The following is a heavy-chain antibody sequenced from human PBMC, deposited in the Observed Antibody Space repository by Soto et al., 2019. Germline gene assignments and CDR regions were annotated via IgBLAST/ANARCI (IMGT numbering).Heavy chain of an antibody. CDR1: GFTFRDYW. D-gene: IGHD3-10*01. CDR2: IKTDGSEK. CDR3: ASSMGRGGNDY. J-gene: IGHJ4*02. Sequence: EVQLVESGGGLVQPGGSLRLSCAASGFTFRDYWMTWVRQAPGKGLECVANIKTDGSEKYYVDPVKGRFTISRDNGKNSLYLQMNSLRAEDTAVYYCASSMGRGGNDYWGQGTLVTVSS. V-gene: IGHV3-7*05.